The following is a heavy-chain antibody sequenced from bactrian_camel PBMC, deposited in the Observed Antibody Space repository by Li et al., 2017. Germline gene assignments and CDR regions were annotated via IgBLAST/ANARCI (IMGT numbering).Heavy chain of an antibody. V-gene: IGHV3S53*01. CDR1: GYSYSTYF. Sequence: HVQLVESGGGSVQAGGSLRLSCTASGYSYSTYFMAWFRQAPGKEREGVAGLDSSGTTTYTDSVKGRFIVSKDDYKKTLYLQMNSLKPEDTAMYYCAAKKGGFWCGSNWRSGVEFDIWGQGTQVTVS. CDR3: AAKKGGFWCGSNWRSGVEFDI. J-gene: IGHJ4*01. CDR2: LDSSGTT. D-gene: IGHD1*01.